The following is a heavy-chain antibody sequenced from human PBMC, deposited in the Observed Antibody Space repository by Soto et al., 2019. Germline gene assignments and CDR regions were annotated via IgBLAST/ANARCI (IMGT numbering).Heavy chain of an antibody. CDR3: GLGIVVVVAARVDY. J-gene: IGHJ4*02. D-gene: IGHD2-15*01. CDR2: IIPIFGTA. Sequence: SVKVSCKASGGTFSSYAISWVRQAPGQGLEWMGGIIPIFGTANYAQKFQGRVTITADESTSTAYMELSSLRSEDTAVYYCGLGIVVVVAARVDYWGQGTLVTVSS. CDR1: GGTFSSYA. V-gene: IGHV1-69*13.